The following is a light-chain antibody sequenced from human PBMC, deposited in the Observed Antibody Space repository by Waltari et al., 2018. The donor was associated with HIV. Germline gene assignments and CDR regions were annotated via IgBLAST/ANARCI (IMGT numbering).Light chain of an antibody. CDR2: DVN. J-gene: IGLJ3*02. CDR1: SSDVGDYNY. V-gene: IGLV2-11*01. Sequence: QSALTQPRSVSGSPGQSVTISCTGTSSDVGDYNYVSWYQQHPGKAPKLMIFDVNKRPSGVPDRCSGSKSGNTASLTISGLQAEDEADYYCCSYADDYTWVFGGGTKLTVL. CDR3: CSYADDYTWV.